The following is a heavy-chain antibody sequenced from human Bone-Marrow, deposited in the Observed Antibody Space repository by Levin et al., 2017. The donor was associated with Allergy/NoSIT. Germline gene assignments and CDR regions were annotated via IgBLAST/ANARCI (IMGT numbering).Heavy chain of an antibody. V-gene: IGHV3-23*01. J-gene: IGHJ5*01. CDR1: GFRFSGYA. CDR3: AKDRGNDWNPNWFDS. CDR2: ISGNGESP. D-gene: IGHD1-1*01. Sequence: LSLTCAASGFRFSGYAMSWVRQAPGKGLEWVSGISGNGESPYYADSVKGRFTISRDNSRNTLYLDMNSLRVEDTAIFYCAKDRGNDWNPNWFDSWGQGAQVTVSA.